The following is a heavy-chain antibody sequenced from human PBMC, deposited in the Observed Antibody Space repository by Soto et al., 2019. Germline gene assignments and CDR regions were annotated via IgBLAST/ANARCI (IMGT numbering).Heavy chain of an antibody. CDR2: INYSGST. J-gene: IGHJ4*02. V-gene: IGHV4-39*01. CDR3: ARRHSGLGFCSGGSCYATTFDH. Sequence: ETLSLTCTVSGGTISSSSYYWAWLRQPPGKGLEWIGSINYSGSTYYNPSLKSRVTTSADTSKDKFSLKMSSVTAADTAVYYRARRHSGLGFCSGGSCYATTFDHWGQGTLVTVSS. D-gene: IGHD2-15*01. CDR1: GGTISSSSYY.